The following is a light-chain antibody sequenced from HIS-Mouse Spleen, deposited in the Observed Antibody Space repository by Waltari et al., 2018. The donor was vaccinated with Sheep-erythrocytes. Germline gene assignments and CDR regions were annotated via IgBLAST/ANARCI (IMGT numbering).Light chain of an antibody. CDR3: SSYAGRNNWV. Sequence: QSALTQPPSASGSPGQSVTISCTGTSSDVGGYNYVSWYQQHPGKAPKLMLYEVSKRPSEVPDRFSGSKSGNPASLTVSGLQAEDEADYYCSSYAGRNNWVFGGGTKLTVL. V-gene: IGLV2-8*01. J-gene: IGLJ3*02. CDR2: EVS. CDR1: SSDVGGYNY.